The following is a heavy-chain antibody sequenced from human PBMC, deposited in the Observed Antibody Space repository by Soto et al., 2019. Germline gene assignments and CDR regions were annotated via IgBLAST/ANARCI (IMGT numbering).Heavy chain of an antibody. Sequence: GGSLRLSCAASGFTFSSYAMSWVRQAPGKGLEWVSAISGSGGSTYYADSVKGRFTISRDNSKNTLYLQMNSLRAEDTAVYYCAKADPFVLRYFDWSGFDPWGQGTLVTVSS. D-gene: IGHD3-9*01. CDR3: AKADPFVLRYFDWSGFDP. CDR1: GFTFSSYA. CDR2: ISGSGGST. V-gene: IGHV3-23*01. J-gene: IGHJ5*02.